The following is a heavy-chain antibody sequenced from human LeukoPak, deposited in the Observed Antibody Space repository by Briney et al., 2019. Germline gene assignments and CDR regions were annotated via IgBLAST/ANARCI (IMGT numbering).Heavy chain of an antibody. CDR2: VYYSGTT. J-gene: IGHJ4*02. D-gene: IGHD5-18*01. CDR1: GGSISNYY. CDR3: ARIVPYNYGYVDY. V-gene: IGHV4-59*01. Sequence: PSETLSLTCTVSGGSISNYYWSWIRQPPGKGLEWIGYVYYSGTTNYNSSLRGRVTISVDTSKNQLSLKLNSVTAADTAVYYCARIVPYNYGYVDYWGQGTPVTVSS.